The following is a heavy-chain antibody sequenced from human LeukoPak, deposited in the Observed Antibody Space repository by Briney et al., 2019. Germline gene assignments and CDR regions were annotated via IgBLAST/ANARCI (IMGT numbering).Heavy chain of an antibody. Sequence: PSETLSLTCTVSGGSISSYYWSWIRQPPGKGLEWIGYIYYSGSTNYNPSLKSRVTISVDTSKNQFSLKLSSVTAADTAVYYCARLPSPDYDFWSGYFNNWFDPWGQGTLVTVSS. CDR2: IYYSGST. J-gene: IGHJ5*02. CDR3: ARLPSPDYDFWSGYFNNWFDP. V-gene: IGHV4-59*08. CDR1: GGSISSYY. D-gene: IGHD3-3*01.